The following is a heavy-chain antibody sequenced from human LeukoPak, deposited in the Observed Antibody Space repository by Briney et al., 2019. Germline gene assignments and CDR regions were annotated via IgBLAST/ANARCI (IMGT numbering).Heavy chain of an antibody. CDR1: GFTFSSYG. CDR3: ARELRWLQSFYFDY. CDR2: IWYDGSNK. D-gene: IGHD5-24*01. V-gene: IGHV3-33*01. Sequence: GRSLRLSCAASGFTFSSYGMHWVRQAPGKGLEWVAVIWYDGSNKYYADSVKGRFTISRDNSKNTLYLQMNSLRAEDTAVYYYARELRWLQSFYFDYWGQGTLVTVSS. J-gene: IGHJ4*02.